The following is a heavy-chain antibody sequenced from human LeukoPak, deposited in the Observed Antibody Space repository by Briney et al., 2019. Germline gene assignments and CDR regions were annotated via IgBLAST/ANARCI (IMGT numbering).Heavy chain of an antibody. CDR1: GFTFSNYA. Sequence: GGSLRLSCAASGFTFSNYAMHWVRQAPGKGLEWVAVISYDGSNKYYADSVKGRFTISRDNSKNTLYLQMNSLRAEDTAVYYCARVATWEVVTAILGDYYYMDVWGKGTTVTVSS. CDR3: ARVATWEVVTAILGDYYYMDV. CDR2: ISYDGSNK. J-gene: IGHJ6*03. D-gene: IGHD2-21*02. V-gene: IGHV3-30*19.